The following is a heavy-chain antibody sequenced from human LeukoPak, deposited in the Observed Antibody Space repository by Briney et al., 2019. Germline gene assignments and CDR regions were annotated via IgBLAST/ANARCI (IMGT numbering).Heavy chain of an antibody. D-gene: IGHD3-9*01. Sequence: SGGSLTLFCAAAGFTFRSHTMHWVRQTPGKGLEWVALISYDGSSEHYTDSVKGRFAISRDNSKNTLYLQMNNLRTEDTALYYCVTGYFTPRGAFDIWGQGTVVIVSS. CDR3: VTGYFTPRGAFDI. CDR1: GFTFRSHT. CDR2: ISYDGSSE. V-gene: IGHV3-30*09. J-gene: IGHJ3*02.